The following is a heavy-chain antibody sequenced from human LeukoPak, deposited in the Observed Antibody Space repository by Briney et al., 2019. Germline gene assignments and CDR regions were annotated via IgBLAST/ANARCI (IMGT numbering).Heavy chain of an antibody. V-gene: IGHV4-59*01. D-gene: IGHD1-26*01. CDR1: GGSISSYY. J-gene: IGHJ4*02. Sequence: SETLSLTCTVSGGSISSYYWSWIRQPPGKGLEWIGYIYYSGSTNYNPSLKSRVTISVDTSKNQFSLKLSSVTAADTAVYYCARDQVGAADYWGQGTLVTVSS. CDR2: IYYSGST. CDR3: ARDQVGAADY.